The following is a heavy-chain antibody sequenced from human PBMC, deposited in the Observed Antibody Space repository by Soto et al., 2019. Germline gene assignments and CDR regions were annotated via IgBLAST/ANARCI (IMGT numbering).Heavy chain of an antibody. CDR2: ISYDGSNK. Sequence: GGSLRLSCAASGFTFSSYGMHWVRQAPGKGLEWVAVISYDGSNKYYADSVKGRFTISRDNAKNSLYLQMNSLRAEDTAVYYCARASYDFWSGYPLPTYYFDYWGQGTLVTVSS. J-gene: IGHJ4*02. V-gene: IGHV3-30*03. CDR3: ARASYDFWSGYPLPTYYFDY. D-gene: IGHD3-3*01. CDR1: GFTFSSYG.